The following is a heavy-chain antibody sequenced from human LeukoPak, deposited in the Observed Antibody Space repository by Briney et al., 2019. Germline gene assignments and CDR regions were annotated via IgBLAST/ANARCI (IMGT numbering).Heavy chain of an antibody. J-gene: IGHJ4*02. CDR2: IRYDGGNT. Sequence: GGSLRLSCAASGFIFSNYAMQWVRQAPGMGLEWVAFIRYDGGNTYYADSVKGRFTISRDNAKNSLYLQMNSLRAEDTAVYYCARESYSSGYYYDNWGQGTLVTVSS. D-gene: IGHD3-22*01. CDR3: ARESYSSGYYYDN. V-gene: IGHV3-30*02. CDR1: GFIFSNYA.